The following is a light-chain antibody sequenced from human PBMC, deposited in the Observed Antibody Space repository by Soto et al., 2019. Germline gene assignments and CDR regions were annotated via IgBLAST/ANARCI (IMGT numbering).Light chain of an antibody. V-gene: IGLV2-8*01. Sequence: QSALTQPPSASGSPGQSVTISCTGTSSDVGGYTYVSWYQQHPGKAPKLMIYEVTKRPSGVPDPFSGSKSGNTASLTVSGLQAEDEADYYCSSYAGSNNLVFGRGTKLTVL. CDR3: SSYAGSNNLV. J-gene: IGLJ2*01. CDR1: SSDVGGYTY. CDR2: EVT.